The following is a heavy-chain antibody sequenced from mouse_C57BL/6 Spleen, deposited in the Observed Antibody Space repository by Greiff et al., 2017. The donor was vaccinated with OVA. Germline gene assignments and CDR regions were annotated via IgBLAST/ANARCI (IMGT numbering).Heavy chain of an antibody. V-gene: IGHV5-4*01. D-gene: IGHD2-1*01. CDR2: ISDGGSYT. CDR3: ARDDGNYGWYFDV. J-gene: IGHJ1*03. Sequence: EVMLVESGGGLVKPGGSLKLSCAASGFTFSSYAMSWVRQTPEKRLEWVATISDGGSYTYYPDNVKGRFTISRDNAKNNLYLQMSHLKSEDTAMYYCARDDGNYGWYFDVWGTGTTVTVSS. CDR1: GFTFSSYA.